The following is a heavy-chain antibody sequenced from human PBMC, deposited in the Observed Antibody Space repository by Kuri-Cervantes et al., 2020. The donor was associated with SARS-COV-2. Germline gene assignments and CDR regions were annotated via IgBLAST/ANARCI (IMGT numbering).Heavy chain of an antibody. J-gene: IGHJ4*02. Sequence: GESLKISCAASGFTFSSYEMNWVRQAPGKGLEWVSYISSSGSTIYYADSVKGRFTISRDNSKNTLYLQMNSLRAEDTAVYYCARDGNNYDFWSGYLDYWGQGTLVTVSS. CDR1: GFTFSSYE. CDR2: ISSSGSTI. V-gene: IGHV3-48*03. CDR3: ARDGNNYDFWSGYLDY. D-gene: IGHD3-3*01.